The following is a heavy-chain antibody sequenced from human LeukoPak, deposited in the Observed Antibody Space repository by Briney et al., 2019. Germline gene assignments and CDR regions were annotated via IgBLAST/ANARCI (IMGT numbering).Heavy chain of an antibody. Sequence: GGSLRLSCAASGFTFDDYTMHWVRQAPGKGLEWVSLISWDGGSTYYADSVKGRFTISRDNSKNSLSLQMNSLRAEDTALYYCAKDGNNYFDYWGQGTLVTVSS. J-gene: IGHJ4*02. D-gene: IGHD2/OR15-2a*01. CDR3: AKDGNNYFDY. V-gene: IGHV3-43*01. CDR1: GFTFDDYT. CDR2: ISWDGGST.